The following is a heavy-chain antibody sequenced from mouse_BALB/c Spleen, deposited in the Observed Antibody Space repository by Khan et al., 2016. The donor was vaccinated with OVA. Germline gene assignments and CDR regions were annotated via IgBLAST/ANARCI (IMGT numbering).Heavy chain of an antibody. J-gene: IGHJ2*03. Sequence: VRLQQSGPELVKTGASVKIPCKASGYTFTDYSMDWVKQSHGKSLEWIGYINPNNGGTFYNQRFKDKATLTVDKSSSTAYLDLRSLTSEDTAVYYCTTSRYGTFGYWGQDTSLTVSS. D-gene: IGHD2-10*02. CDR1: GYTFTDYS. CDR2: INPNNGGT. CDR3: TTSRYGTFGY. V-gene: IGHV1-18*01.